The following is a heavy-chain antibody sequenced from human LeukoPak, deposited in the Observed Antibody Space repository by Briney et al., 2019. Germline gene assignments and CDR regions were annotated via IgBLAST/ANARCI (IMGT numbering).Heavy chain of an antibody. J-gene: IGHJ4*02. CDR3: TTGLGFLEWLTDY. Sequence: GGSLRLSCAASGFTFSNAWMSWVRQAPGKGLEWVGRIKSKTDGGTTDYAAPVKGRFTISRDDTKNTLYLQMNSLKTEDTAVYYCTTGLGFLEWLTDYWGQGTLVTVSS. D-gene: IGHD3-3*01. V-gene: IGHV3-15*01. CDR1: GFTFSNAW. CDR2: IKSKTDGGTT.